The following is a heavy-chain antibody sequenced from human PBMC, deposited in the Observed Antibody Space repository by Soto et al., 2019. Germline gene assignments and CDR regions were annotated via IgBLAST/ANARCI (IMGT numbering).Heavy chain of an antibody. CDR2: IIPIFGTA. CDR1: GGTFSSYA. CDR3: TRGERHWSGGNCYPQGAFHI. J-gene: IGHJ3*02. V-gene: IGHV1-69*01. Sequence: QVQLVQSGAEVKKPGSSVKVSCKASGGTFSSYAISWVRQAPGQGLEWMGGIIPIFGTANYAQKFQGRVTITAEQSTSTAYMELSSLRSEDTAVFYCTRGERHWSGGNCYPQGAFHILGQGTMVTVSS. D-gene: IGHD2-15*01.